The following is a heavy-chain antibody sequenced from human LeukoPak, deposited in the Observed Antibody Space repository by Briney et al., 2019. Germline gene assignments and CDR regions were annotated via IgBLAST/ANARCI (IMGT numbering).Heavy chain of an antibody. CDR3: AKEGTSSTWTFDY. V-gene: IGHV3-64D*09. CDR2: ISSNGGST. CDR1: GFTFSSYA. D-gene: IGHD6-13*01. Sequence: QTGGSLRLSCSVSGFTFSSYAMHWVRQAPGRGLEYVSAISSNGGSTYYPDSLKGRFTISRDNSKNTLYLQMSSLRAEDTALYYCAKEGTSSTWTFDYWGQGPRSPSPQ. J-gene: IGHJ4*02.